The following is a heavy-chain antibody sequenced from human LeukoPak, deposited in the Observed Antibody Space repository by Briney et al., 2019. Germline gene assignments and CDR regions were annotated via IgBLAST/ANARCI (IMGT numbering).Heavy chain of an antibody. CDR3: ARGVNNWNIDVFDI. J-gene: IGHJ3*02. CDR1: GGSFSGYY. Sequence: SETLSLTCAVYGGSFSGYYWSWIRQPPGKGLEWIGEINNSGDTNYSPSLKSRITISVDTSKNQFSLKLSSVTAAETAVYFCARGVNNWNIDVFDIWGQGTMVTVSS. CDR2: INNSGDT. D-gene: IGHD1/OR15-1a*01. V-gene: IGHV4-34*01.